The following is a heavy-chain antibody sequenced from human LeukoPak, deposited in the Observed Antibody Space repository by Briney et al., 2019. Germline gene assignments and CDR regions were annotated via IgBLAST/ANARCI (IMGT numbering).Heavy chain of an antibody. J-gene: IGHJ4*02. CDR1: GFTFSSFS. V-gene: IGHV3-21*01. CDR2: ICSGGGNI. D-gene: IGHD4/OR15-4a*01. CDR3: ARETESLDYGDSTNLDY. Sequence: GGSLRLSCAASGFTFSSFSMNWVRQAPGKGLEWVAFICSGGGNIYYADSVKGRFTISRDNAKNTLYLQMNSLRAEDTAVYYCARETESLDYGDSTNLDYWGQGTLVTVSS.